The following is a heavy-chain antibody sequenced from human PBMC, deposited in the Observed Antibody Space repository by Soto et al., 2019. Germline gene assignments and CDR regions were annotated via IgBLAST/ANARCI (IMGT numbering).Heavy chain of an antibody. Sequence: SETLSLTCTVSGGSISSGGYYWSWIRQHPGKGLEWIGYIYYSGSTYYNPSLKSRVTISVDTSKNQFSLKLSSVTAADTAVYYCARGYDSSGWNFDYWGQGTLVTVSS. D-gene: IGHD3-22*01. CDR3: ARGYDSSGWNFDY. V-gene: IGHV4-31*03. CDR2: IYYSGST. CDR1: GGSISSGGYY. J-gene: IGHJ4*02.